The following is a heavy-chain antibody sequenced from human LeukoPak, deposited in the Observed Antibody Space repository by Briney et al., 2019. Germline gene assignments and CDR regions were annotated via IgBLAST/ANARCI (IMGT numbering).Heavy chain of an antibody. CDR1: GFTFSSYG. CDR2: IWYDGSNK. CDR3: AKGMTPHGDYGFDL. Sequence: GRSLRLSCAASGFTFSSYGMHWVRQAPGKGLEWVAVIWYDGSNKYYADSVKGRFTISRDNSKNTLYLQMNSLRAEDTAVYYCAKGMTPHGDYGFDLWGRGTLVTVSS. D-gene: IGHD4-17*01. V-gene: IGHV3-33*06. J-gene: IGHJ2*01.